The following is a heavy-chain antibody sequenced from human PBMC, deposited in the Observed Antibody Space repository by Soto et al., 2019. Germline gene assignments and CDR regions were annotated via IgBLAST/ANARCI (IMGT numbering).Heavy chain of an antibody. V-gene: IGHV3-48*02. Sequence: EVQLVESGGGLVQPGGSLRLSGAASGFTFAIYSFNWVRQAPGKGLEWVASIDSSRSVIYYADSVKGRFTISRDNAKNSLYLQMNSLRDEDTAVYYCARESVSCSGRRCHGLGFDPWGQGTLVTVSS. CDR1: GFTFAIYS. D-gene: IGHD2-15*01. CDR3: ARESVSCSGRRCHGLGFDP. CDR2: IDSSRSVI. J-gene: IGHJ5*02.